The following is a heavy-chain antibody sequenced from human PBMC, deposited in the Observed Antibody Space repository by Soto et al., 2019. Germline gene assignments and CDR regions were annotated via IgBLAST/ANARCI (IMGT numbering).Heavy chain of an antibody. CDR3: ARSIGIAAAGPDY. V-gene: IGHV1-2*02. J-gene: IGHJ4*02. Sequence: ASVKVSCKASGYTFTGYYMHWVRQAPGQGLEWMGWINPNSGGTNYAQKFQGRVTMTRDTSISTAYMELSRLRSDDTAVYYCARSIGIAAAGPDYWGQGTLVTVYS. D-gene: IGHD6-13*01. CDR1: GYTFTGYY. CDR2: INPNSGGT.